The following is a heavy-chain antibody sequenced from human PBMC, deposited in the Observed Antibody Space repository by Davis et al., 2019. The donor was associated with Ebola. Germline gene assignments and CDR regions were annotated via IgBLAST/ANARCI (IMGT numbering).Heavy chain of an antibody. Sequence: SVTVSCKASGYRFPSYYMHWVRQAPGQGLEWMGIINPITGGTSYAQNFQVRVNMTRDTSTSTVYMELSSLRSEDTAVYYCAREGGRYYDSSGYVFDIWGQGTMVKVSS. D-gene: IGHD3-22*01. CDR3: AREGGRYYDSSGYVFDI. J-gene: IGHJ3*02. V-gene: IGHV1-46*01. CDR2: INPITGGT. CDR1: GYRFPSYY.